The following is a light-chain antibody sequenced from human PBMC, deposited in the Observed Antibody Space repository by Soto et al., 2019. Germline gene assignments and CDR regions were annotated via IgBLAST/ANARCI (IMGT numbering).Light chain of an antibody. J-gene: IGLJ2*01. V-gene: IGLV3-21*02. Sequence: SYELTQPPSVSVAPGQTARITCGGNNIGSKSVHWHQQKPGQAPVLVVYDDSDRPSGIPERFSGSNSGNTATLTISRGEAGDEADYYCQVWDSSSDLHVVFGGGTKLTVL. CDR1: NIGSKS. CDR2: DDS. CDR3: QVWDSSSDLHVV.